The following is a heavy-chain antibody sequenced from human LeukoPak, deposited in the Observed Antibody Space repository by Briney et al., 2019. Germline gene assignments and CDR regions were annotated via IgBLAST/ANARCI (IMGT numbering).Heavy chain of an antibody. CDR2: FDPEDGET. V-gene: IGHV1-24*01. CDR1: GYTLTELS. D-gene: IGHD1-26*01. J-gene: IGHJ4*02. CDR3: ATRKIEEGATLGRGVSYYFDH. Sequence: ASVKVSCKVSGYTLTELSMHWVRQAPGKGLEWMGGFDPEDGETIYAQKFQGRVTMTEDTSTDTAYMELSRLRSEDTAVYYCATRKIEEGATLGRGVSYYFDHWGQGILVTVSS.